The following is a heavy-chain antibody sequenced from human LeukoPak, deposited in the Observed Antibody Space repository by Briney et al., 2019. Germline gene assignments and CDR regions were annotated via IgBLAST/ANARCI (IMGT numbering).Heavy chain of an antibody. Sequence: GGSLRLSCAASGFTFSSYAMNWVRQAPGKGLEWVSTISGDGGDTHYADSVRGRFTISRANSKNTLFMQMNSLRAEDTAVYYCGKSGSRDWDYFLYWGERPRVTASS. CDR2: ISGDGGDT. V-gene: IGHV3-23*01. CDR1: GFTFSSYA. D-gene: IGHD2/OR15-2a*01. CDR3: GKSGSRDWDYFLY. J-gene: IGHJ4*02.